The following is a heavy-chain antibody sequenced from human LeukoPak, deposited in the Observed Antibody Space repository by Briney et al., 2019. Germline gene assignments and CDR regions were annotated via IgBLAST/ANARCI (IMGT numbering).Heavy chain of an antibody. CDR1: GGSTTHYF. J-gene: IGHJ5*02. Sequence: SETLSLTCTVSGGSTTHYFWNWIRQAPGKGLEWIGYTHTSGSPDYSRSLKSRMTISLDTSKNHFSLMLSSVTAADTAVYFCARATQRYCSGTTCFPYWFDTWGQGTLATVSS. CDR2: THTSGSP. V-gene: IGHV4-4*09. CDR3: ARATQRYCSGTTCFPYWFDT. D-gene: IGHD2-2*01.